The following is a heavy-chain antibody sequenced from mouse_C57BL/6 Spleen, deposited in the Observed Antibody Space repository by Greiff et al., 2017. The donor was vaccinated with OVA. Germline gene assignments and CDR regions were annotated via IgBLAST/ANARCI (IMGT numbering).Heavy chain of an antibody. J-gene: IGHJ1*03. V-gene: IGHV5-16*01. Sequence: EVQVVESEGGLVQPGSSMKLSCTASGFTFSDYYMAWVRQVPEKGLEWVANINYDGSSTYYLDSLKSRFIISRDNAKNILYLQMSSLKSEDTATYYCARDQGGSRYWYFDVWGTGTTVTVSS. CDR3: ARDQGGSRYWYFDV. CDR2: INYDGSST. CDR1: GFTFSDYY. D-gene: IGHD3-2*02.